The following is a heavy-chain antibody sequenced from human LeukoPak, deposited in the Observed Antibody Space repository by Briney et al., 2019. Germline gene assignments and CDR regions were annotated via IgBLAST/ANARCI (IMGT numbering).Heavy chain of an antibody. V-gene: IGHV3-21*01. Sequence: GGSLRLTCAASGFTFSSYSMNWVRQAPGKGLEWVSSISSSSSYIYYADSVKGRFTISRDNSKNTLYLQMNSLRAEDTAVYYCAREEDFQDAFDIWGQGTMVTVSS. CDR3: AREEDFQDAFDI. D-gene: IGHD3/OR15-3a*01. CDR2: ISSSSSYI. CDR1: GFTFSSYS. J-gene: IGHJ3*02.